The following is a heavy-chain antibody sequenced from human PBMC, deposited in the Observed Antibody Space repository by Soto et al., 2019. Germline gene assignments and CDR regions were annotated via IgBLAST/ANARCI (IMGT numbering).Heavy chain of an antibody. CDR3: AAGGVTSVAQFDY. D-gene: IGHD3-16*01. CDR1: GFTFSNYA. Sequence: EVQLVESGGGLVQPGGSLRLSCAASGFTFSNYAMHWVRQPTGKGLEWVSGIGAAGDTYPGSVKGRFTISRENAKNSLYLQMNSLRAGDTAVYYCAAGGVTSVAQFDYWGPGTLVTVSS. V-gene: IGHV3-13*01. CDR2: IGAAGDT. J-gene: IGHJ4*02.